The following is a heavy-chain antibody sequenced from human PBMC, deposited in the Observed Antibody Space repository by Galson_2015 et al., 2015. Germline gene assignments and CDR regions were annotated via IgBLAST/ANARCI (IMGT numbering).Heavy chain of an antibody. CDR1: GYNFANFW. CDR2: IDPSDSYT. J-gene: IGHJ3*02. V-gene: IGHV5-10-1*01. CDR3: ARQDEISVVWI. Sequence: QSGAEVKKPGESLRISCRGSGYNFANFWISWVRQMPGKGLEHMGRIDPSDSYTDYSPSFQGHVTISVDKSISTAYLQWSSLKASDTAMYYCARQDEISVVWIWGQGTMVTVSS. D-gene: IGHD2-8*02.